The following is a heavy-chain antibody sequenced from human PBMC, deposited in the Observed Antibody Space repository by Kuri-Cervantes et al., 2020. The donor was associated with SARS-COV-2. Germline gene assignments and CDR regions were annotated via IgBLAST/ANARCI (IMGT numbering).Heavy chain of an antibody. V-gene: IGHV1-46*01. CDR1: GYTFTGYY. J-gene: IGHJ3*02. Sequence: ASVKVSCKASGYTFTGYYMYWVRQAPGQGLEWMGVINPTVGDTTYAQKFQGRVTMTRDTSTSTVYVELSSLRSEDTAVYYCARARSGTIDAFDIWGQGTMVTVSS. CDR3: ARARSGTIDAFDI. D-gene: IGHD3-10*01. CDR2: INPTVGDT.